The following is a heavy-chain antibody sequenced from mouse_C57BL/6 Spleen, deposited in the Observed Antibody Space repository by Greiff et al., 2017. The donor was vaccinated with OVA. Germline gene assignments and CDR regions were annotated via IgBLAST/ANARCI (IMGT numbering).Heavy chain of an antibody. V-gene: IGHV1-80*01. CDR1: GYAFSSYW. CDR3: ARRLNYYGSSLFAY. CDR2: IYPGDGDT. D-gene: IGHD1-1*01. Sequence: VQLVESGAELVKPGASVKISCKASGYAFSSYWMNWVKQRPGKGLEWIGQIYPGDGDTNYNGKFKGKATLTADKSSSTAYMQLSSLTSEDSAVYFCARRLNYYGSSLFAYWGQGTLVTVSA. J-gene: IGHJ3*01.